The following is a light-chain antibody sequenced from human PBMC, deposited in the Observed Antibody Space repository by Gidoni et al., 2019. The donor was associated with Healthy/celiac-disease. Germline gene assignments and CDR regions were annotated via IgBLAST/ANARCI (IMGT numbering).Light chain of an antibody. Sequence: SCVLTQPPSVPVAPGKTARITCGGNNMGSKSVHWYQQKPRQASVLVVYDDSGGPSGIPERFSGCNSGKTATLTTSRSEDADEDDYYCRVWGGSSSHPGVFGGGTKLTVL. CDR2: DDS. CDR1: NMGSKS. CDR3: RVWGGSSSHPGV. J-gene: IGLJ2*01. V-gene: IGLV3-21*03.